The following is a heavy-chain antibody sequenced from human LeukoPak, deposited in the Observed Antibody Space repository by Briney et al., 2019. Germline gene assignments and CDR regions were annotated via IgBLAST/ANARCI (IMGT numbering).Heavy chain of an antibody. V-gene: IGHV1-18*01. CDR3: ARPIFDYGSGGLDAFDI. D-gene: IGHD3-10*01. CDR2: ISAYNGNT. J-gene: IGHJ3*02. Sequence: ASVNVSCKASGYTFTSYGISWVRQAPGQGLEWMGWISAYNGNTNYAQKLQGRVTMTTDTSTSTAYMELRSLRSDDTAVYYCARPIFDYGSGGLDAFDIWGQGTMVTVSS. CDR1: GYTFTSYG.